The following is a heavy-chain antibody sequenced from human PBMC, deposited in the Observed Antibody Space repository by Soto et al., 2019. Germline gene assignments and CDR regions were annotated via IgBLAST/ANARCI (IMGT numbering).Heavy chain of an antibody. J-gene: IGHJ4*02. CDR3: AKPYYYDSSGHYYFDY. CDR2: ISYDGSNK. Sequence: GGSLRLSCAASGFTFSSYGMHWVRQAPGKGLEWVAVISYDGSNKYYADSVKGRFTISRDNSKNTLYLQMNSLRAEDTAVYYCAKPYYYDSSGHYYFDYWGQGTLVTVSS. D-gene: IGHD3-22*01. V-gene: IGHV3-30*18. CDR1: GFTFSSYG.